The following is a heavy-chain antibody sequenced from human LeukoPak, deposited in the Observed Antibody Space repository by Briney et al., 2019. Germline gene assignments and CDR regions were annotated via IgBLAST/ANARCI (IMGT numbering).Heavy chain of an antibody. Sequence: GGSLRLSCAASGFTFSSYGMHWVRQAPGKGLEWVAFIRYDGSNKYSADSVKGRFTISRDNSKNTLYLQMNSLRAEDTAVYYCAKDRGYYLDYWGQGTLVTVSS. CDR2: IRYDGSNK. CDR3: AKDRGYYLDY. CDR1: GFTFSSYG. J-gene: IGHJ4*02. V-gene: IGHV3-30*02.